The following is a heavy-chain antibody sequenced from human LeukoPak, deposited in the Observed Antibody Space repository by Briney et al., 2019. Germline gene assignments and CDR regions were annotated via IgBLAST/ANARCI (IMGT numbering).Heavy chain of an antibody. CDR2: IYYSGST. J-gene: IGHJ4*02. Sequence: SETLSLTCTVSGGSIRSYYWSWIRQPPGKGLEWIGYIYYSGSTNYNPSLKSRVTISVDTSKNQFSLKLSSVTAADTAVYYCARLDYDFWSNEYYFDYWGQGTLVTVSS. V-gene: IGHV4-59*01. CDR3: ARLDYDFWSNEYYFDY. D-gene: IGHD3-3*01. CDR1: GGSIRSYY.